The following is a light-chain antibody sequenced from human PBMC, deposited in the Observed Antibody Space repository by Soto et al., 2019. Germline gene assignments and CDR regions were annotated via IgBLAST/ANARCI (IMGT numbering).Light chain of an antibody. V-gene: IGKV3-11*01. CDR1: QSISNY. Sequence: EIVLTQSPGTLSLSPGERATLSCRASQSISNYLAWYQQKPGQAPSLLIDDASMGAAGIPVRFGGSGSGTDYTLTIASLEPEDFAIYYCQQRSVWPPTFGQGTRLEIK. CDR2: DAS. J-gene: IGKJ5*01. CDR3: QQRSVWPPT.